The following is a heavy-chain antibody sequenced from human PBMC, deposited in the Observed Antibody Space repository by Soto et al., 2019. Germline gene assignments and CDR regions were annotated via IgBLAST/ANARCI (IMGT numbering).Heavy chain of an antibody. CDR3: AKVASGSYDWFDP. CDR2: VNPDGSTT. D-gene: IGHD1-26*01. CDR1: KFSFSGYW. V-gene: IGHV3-74*01. J-gene: IGHJ5*02. Sequence: EVQLVESGGGLVQPGGSLRLSCAASKFSFSGYWKHWVRQAPGKGLMWVSRVNPDGSTTTYADSVKGRFTISRDNAKNTVFLQMNSLRADDTAVYYCAKVASGSYDWFDPWGQGTLVTVSS.